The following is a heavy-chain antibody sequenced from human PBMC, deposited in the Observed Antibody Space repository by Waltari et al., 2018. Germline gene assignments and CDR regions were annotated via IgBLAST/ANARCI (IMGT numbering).Heavy chain of an antibody. CDR3: TRDTGD. V-gene: IGHV3-66*02. CDR2: VYSGGST. D-gene: IGHD7-27*01. Sequence: VQLVEAGVGLVQPVGYLRLSCAAFGLTVSNNYMTWVRQAPGEGLEWVAIVYSGGSTNYADSVKGRFTISRDSSRNTLYLQMNRLTVDDTAIYYCTRDTGDWGQGTLVTVSS. CDR1: GLTVSNNY. J-gene: IGHJ4*02.